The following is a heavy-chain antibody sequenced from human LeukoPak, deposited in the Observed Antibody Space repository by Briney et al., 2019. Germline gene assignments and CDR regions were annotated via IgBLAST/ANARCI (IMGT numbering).Heavy chain of an antibody. CDR1: GGSISSGGYY. CDR3: ASIIDYSYGIDY. V-gene: IGHV4-31*03. D-gene: IGHD5-18*01. CDR2: IYYSGST. J-gene: IGHJ4*02. Sequence: TLSLPCTVSGGSISSGGYYWSWIRQHPGKGLEWIGYIYYSGSTYYNPSLKSRVTISEDTSKNQFSLKLSSVTAADTAVYYCASIIDYSYGIDYWGQGTLVTVSS.